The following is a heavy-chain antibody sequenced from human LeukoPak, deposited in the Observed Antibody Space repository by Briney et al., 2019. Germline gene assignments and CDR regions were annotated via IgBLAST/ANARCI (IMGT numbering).Heavy chain of an antibody. CDR2: IRYDGSNK. D-gene: IGHD2-21*02. V-gene: IGHV3-30*02. J-gene: IGHJ3*02. CDR1: GFTFSSYG. CDR3: AREGYCGGDCYLAAFDI. Sequence: GGSLRLSCAASGFTFSSYGMHWVRQAPGKGLEWVAFIRYDGSNKYYADSVKGRFTISRDNAKNSLYLQMNSLRAEDTALYYCAREGYCGGDCYLAAFDIWGQGTMVTVSS.